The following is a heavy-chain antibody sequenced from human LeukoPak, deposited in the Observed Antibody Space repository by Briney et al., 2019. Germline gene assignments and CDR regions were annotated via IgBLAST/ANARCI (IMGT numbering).Heavy chain of an antibody. D-gene: IGHD3-3*01. CDR1: GYTFTSYD. Sequence: ASVKVSCKASGYTFTSYDINWVRQATGQGLEWMGWMNPNSGNTGYAQKLQGRVTMTRDTSIRTAYMELSSLRSEDTAVYYCVRTLDRDPLQILYYYGMDVWGQGTTVTVS. CDR3: VRTLDRDPLQILYYYGMDV. CDR2: MNPNSGNT. V-gene: IGHV1-8*01. J-gene: IGHJ6*02.